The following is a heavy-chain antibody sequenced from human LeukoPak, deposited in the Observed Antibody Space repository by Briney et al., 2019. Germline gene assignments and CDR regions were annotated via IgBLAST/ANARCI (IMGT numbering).Heavy chain of an antibody. CDR1: GGSISSSSYF. D-gene: IGHD4/OR15-4a*01. CDR3: ARVLRYYYYMDV. V-gene: IGHV4-39*07. J-gene: IGHJ6*03. Sequence: PETLSLTCTVSGGSISSSSYFWGWIRQPPGKGLEWIGDITHSGGTNYNPSLKSRFTVSVDTSKNQFSLKLSSVTAADTAVYYCARVLRYYYYMDVWGKGTTVTISS. CDR2: ITHSGGT.